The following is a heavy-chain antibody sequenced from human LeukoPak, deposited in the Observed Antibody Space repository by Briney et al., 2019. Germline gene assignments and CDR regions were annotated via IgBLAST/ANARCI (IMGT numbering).Heavy chain of an antibody. Sequence: LGESLKISCKGSGYNFTNDWIAWVRQMPGKGLEWMGIIYPVESDTRYSPSFQGQVTISADKSVSSAYLQWSSLKASDTGTYFCARVPPYNFFDWHVFESWGQGTLVTVSS. D-gene: IGHD3-9*01. CDR2: IYPVESDT. J-gene: IGHJ4*02. CDR1: GYNFTNDW. V-gene: IGHV5-51*01. CDR3: ARVPPYNFFDWHVFES.